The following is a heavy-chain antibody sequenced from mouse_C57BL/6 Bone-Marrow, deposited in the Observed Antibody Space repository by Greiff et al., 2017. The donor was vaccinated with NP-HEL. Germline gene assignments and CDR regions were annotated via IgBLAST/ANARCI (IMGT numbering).Heavy chain of an antibody. D-gene: IGHD2-2*01. CDR1: GYTFTSYW. J-gene: IGHJ2*01. Sequence: QVQLQQPGAELVMPGASVKLSCKASGYTFTSYWMHWVKQRPGQGLEWIGEIDPSDSYTNYNQKFKGKSTLTVDKSSSTAYMQLSSLTSEDSAVYYCARGGYLLWVRRHYYFDYWGQGTTLTVSS. CDR3: ARGGYLLWVRRHYYFDY. V-gene: IGHV1-69*01. CDR2: IDPSDSYT.